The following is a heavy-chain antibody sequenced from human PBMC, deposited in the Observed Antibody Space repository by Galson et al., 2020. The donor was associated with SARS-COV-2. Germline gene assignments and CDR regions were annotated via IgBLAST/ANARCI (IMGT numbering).Heavy chain of an antibody. D-gene: IGHD3-10*01. CDR2: ISYDGSNK. V-gene: IGHV3-30*18. CDR3: AKEGSLWFGELYLSYYGMDV. J-gene: IGHJ6*02. Sequence: GGSLRLSCAASGFTFSSYGMHWVRQAPGKGLEWVAVISYDGSNKYYADSVKGRFTISRDNSKNTLYLQMNSLRAEDTAVYYCAKEGSLWFGELYLSYYGMDVWGQGTTVTVSS. CDR1: GFTFSSYG.